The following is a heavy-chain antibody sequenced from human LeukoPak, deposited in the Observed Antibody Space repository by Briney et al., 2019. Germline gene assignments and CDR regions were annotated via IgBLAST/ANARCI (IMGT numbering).Heavy chain of an antibody. J-gene: IGHJ5*02. Sequence: SQTLSLTCAVSGGSISSGGYSWSWIRQPPGKGLEWIGYIYHSGSTYYNPSLKSRVTISVDRSKNQFSLKLSSVTAADTAVYYCAGTVTTGAWFDPWGQGTLVTVSS. V-gene: IGHV4-30-2*01. CDR2: IYHSGST. D-gene: IGHD1-14*01. CDR1: GGSISSGGYS. CDR3: AGTVTTGAWFDP.